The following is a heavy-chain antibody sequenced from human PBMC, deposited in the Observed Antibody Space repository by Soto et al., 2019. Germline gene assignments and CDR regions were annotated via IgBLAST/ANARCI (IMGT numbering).Heavy chain of an antibody. CDR1: GVSITSYY. Sequence: LPETLSLTCSVSGVSITSYYWSWIRQSAGGGLEWMGRINTDGLSTYSPSFKSRLTMSLDTSKNQVSLRLISVTAADTAVYFCARVPVAVAATEDYYGLDVWGQGTTVTVSS. D-gene: IGHD2-15*01. V-gene: IGHV4-4*07. CDR2: INTDGLS. CDR3: ARVPVAVAATEDYYGLDV. J-gene: IGHJ6*02.